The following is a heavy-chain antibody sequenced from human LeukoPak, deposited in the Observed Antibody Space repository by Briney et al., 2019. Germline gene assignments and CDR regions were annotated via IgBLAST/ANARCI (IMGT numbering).Heavy chain of an antibody. D-gene: IGHD6-19*01. Sequence: GGSLRLSCAASGFTFDDYGMSWVRQAPGKGLEWVSGINWNGGSTGYADSVKGRFTISRDNAKNTLYLQMNSLRAEDTAVYYCARVTAVAGTSVGVDAWGQGILVTVS. CDR3: ARVTAVAGTSVGVDA. CDR2: INWNGGST. CDR1: GFTFDDYG. J-gene: IGHJ4*02. V-gene: IGHV3-20*04.